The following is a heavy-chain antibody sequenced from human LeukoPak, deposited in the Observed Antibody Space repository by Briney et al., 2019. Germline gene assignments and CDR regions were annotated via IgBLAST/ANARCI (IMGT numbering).Heavy chain of an antibody. V-gene: IGHV3-23*01. Sequence: GGFLRLSCIGTGFTFSSDAMGWGRQARGKGLEWVSGISGSGGGTYYADSVKGRFTISRDDSKNTLYLQMNSLRVEDTAVYYCAKDRGRTWVQVANRGPGTPGTVSS. J-gene: IGHJ4*02. CDR1: GFTFSSDA. CDR2: ISGSGGGT. D-gene: IGHD2-15*01. CDR3: AKDRGRTWVQVAN.